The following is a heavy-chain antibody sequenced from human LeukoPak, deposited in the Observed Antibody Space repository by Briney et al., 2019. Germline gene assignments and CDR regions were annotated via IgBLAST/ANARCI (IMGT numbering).Heavy chain of an antibody. CDR3: AKADCGGTCFLIDN. CDR2: ISVDGGTT. V-gene: IGHV3-43*02. Sequence: GGSLSRSGSASGFSFDNYAMHWLRQGPGKSLQWVSVISVDGGTTYYADSVKGRFTISRDSSKNSLYLQMNSLTTEDSALYYCAKADCGGTCFLIDNWGQGTLVTVSS. CDR1: GFSFDNYA. D-gene: IGHD2-21*02. J-gene: IGHJ4*02.